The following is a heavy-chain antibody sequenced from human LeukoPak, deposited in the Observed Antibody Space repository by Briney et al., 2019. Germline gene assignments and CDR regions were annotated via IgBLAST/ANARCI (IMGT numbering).Heavy chain of an antibody. CDR2: IIPIFGTA. V-gene: IGHV1-69*06. CDR1: GGTFSSYA. J-gene: IGHJ4*02. Sequence: SVKVSCKASGGTFSSYAISWVRQAPGQGLEWMGGIIPIFGTANYAQKFQGRVTMTEDTSTDTAYMELSSLRSEDTAVYYCATKTSYYYDSSGYPYYFDYWGQGTLVTVSS. D-gene: IGHD3-22*01. CDR3: ATKTSYYYDSSGYPYYFDY.